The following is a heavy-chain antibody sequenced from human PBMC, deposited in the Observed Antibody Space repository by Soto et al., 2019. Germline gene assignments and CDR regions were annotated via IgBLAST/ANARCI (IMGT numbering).Heavy chain of an antibody. D-gene: IGHD6-19*01. CDR1: GFTFSSYG. V-gene: IGHV3-30*18. CDR2: ISYDGSNK. Sequence: QVQLVESGGGVVQPGRSLRLSCAASGFTFSSYGMHWDRQAPGKGLEWVAVISYDGSNKYYADSVKGRFTISRDNSKNTLYLQMNSLRAEDTAVYYCAKEYSSGWGLDYWGQGTLVTVSS. J-gene: IGHJ4*02. CDR3: AKEYSSGWGLDY.